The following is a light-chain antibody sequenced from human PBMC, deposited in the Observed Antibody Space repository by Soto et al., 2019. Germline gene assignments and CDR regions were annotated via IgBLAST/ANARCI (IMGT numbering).Light chain of an antibody. CDR3: QQYASSRT. CDR2: AAS. J-gene: IGKJ1*01. V-gene: IGKV3-20*01. Sequence: EIVLTQSPGTLSLSPGERATLSCRASQTLSNRHLAWYQQKPGQAPRLLIYAASSRAPDIPDRFSGSGSGTDFTLTISTLEPEDFAVYFCQQYASSRTFGQGTKVEIK. CDR1: QTLSNRH.